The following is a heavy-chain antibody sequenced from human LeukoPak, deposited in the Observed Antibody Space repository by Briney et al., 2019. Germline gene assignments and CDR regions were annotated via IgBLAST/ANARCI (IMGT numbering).Heavy chain of an antibody. V-gene: IGHV3-30*18. J-gene: IGHJ5*01. D-gene: IGHD6-19*01. Sequence: GGSLRLSCAASGFTFSSYGMHWVRQAPGKGLEWVAVISYDGSNKYYADSVKGRFTISRDNSKNTLYLQMNSLRAEDTAVYYCAKDPVAGRGANNWFDPWGQGTMVTVTS. CDR1: GFTFSSYG. CDR3: AKDPVAGRGANNWFDP. CDR2: ISYDGSNK.